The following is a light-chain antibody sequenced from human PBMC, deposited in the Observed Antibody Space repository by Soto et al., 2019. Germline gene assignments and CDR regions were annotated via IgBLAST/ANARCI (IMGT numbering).Light chain of an antibody. Sequence: EIVLTQSPGTLSVSPGERATLSCRASQTISSNNLAWYQQKPGQAPSLLIYGTSSRATGTPDSFSGSGSGTDFTLTISRLEPEDSAIYYCQQYGSWTFGQGTKVEI. CDR2: GTS. CDR3: QQYGSWT. V-gene: IGKV3-20*01. J-gene: IGKJ1*01. CDR1: QTISSNN.